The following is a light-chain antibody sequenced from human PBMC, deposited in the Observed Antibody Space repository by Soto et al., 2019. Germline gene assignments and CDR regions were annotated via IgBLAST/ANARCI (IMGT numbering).Light chain of an antibody. CDR3: QQHTISMYT. CDR1: QSVARD. J-gene: IGKJ2*01. V-gene: IGKV3-20*01. Sequence: EIVLTQSPGTLSLSPGETATLSCRASQSVARDLSWYQQKPGQAPRFLISRAFIGATGIPDRFSGSGSGTDFTLTINRLEPEDSAVYYCQQHTISMYTFGQGTKLEIK. CDR2: RAF.